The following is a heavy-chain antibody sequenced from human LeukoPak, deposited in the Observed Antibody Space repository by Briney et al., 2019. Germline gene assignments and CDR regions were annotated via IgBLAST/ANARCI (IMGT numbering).Heavy chain of an antibody. CDR3: ARIEWERLGRAFDI. CDR1: GFTVSDNY. D-gene: IGHD1-26*01. CDR2: IYNTGAT. J-gene: IGHJ3*02. V-gene: IGHV3-53*01. Sequence: PGGSLRLSCAASGFTVSDNYMTWVRQAPGKGLEWVSSIYNTGATHYAESVKGRFTISRDNSKNTLFLQMSSLRAEDMAVYYCARIEWERLGRAFDIWGQGTMVTVSS.